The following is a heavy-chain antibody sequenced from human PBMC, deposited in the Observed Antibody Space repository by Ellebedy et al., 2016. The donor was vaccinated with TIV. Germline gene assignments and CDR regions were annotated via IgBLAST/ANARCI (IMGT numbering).Heavy chain of an antibody. CDR1: GFTFSRYG. CDR2: ISDDGGNE. CDR3: SRDSVWFGEYYFDS. V-gene: IGHV3-33*01. J-gene: IGHJ4*02. D-gene: IGHD3-10*01. Sequence: GESLKISCTASGFTFSRYGIHWVRQAPGQGLEWVAFISDDGGNEQYADAVKGRFTVSRDNSKNVASLHLKGLRGDDTALYYCSRDSVWFGEYYFDSWGQGTRVTVSS.